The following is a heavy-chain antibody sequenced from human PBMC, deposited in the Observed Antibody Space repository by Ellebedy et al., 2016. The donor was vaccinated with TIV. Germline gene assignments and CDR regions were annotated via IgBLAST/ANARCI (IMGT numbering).Heavy chain of an antibody. CDR3: ARGGYDFWRDVGYYMDV. J-gene: IGHJ6*03. V-gene: IGHV4-59*01. CDR1: GGSISSYY. CDR2: IYYSGST. Sequence: SETLSLXCTVSGGSISSYYWSWIRQPPGKGLEWIGYIYYSGSTNYNPSLKSRVTISVDTSKNQFSLKLSSVTAADTAVYYCARGGYDFWRDVGYYMDVWGKGTTVTVSS. D-gene: IGHD3-3*01.